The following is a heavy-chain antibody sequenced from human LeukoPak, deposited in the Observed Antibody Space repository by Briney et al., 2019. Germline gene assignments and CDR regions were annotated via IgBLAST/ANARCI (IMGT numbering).Heavy chain of an antibody. CDR3: AGSIVGATKNDY. CDR1: GYSISSGYY. CDR2: IYHSGST. Sequence: PSETLSLTCTVSGYSISSGYYWGWIRQPPGKGLEWIGSIYHSGSTYYNPSLKSRVTISVDTSKNQFSLKLSSVTAADTAVYYCAGSIVGATKNDYWGQGTLVTVSS. D-gene: IGHD1-26*01. V-gene: IGHV4-38-2*02. J-gene: IGHJ4*02.